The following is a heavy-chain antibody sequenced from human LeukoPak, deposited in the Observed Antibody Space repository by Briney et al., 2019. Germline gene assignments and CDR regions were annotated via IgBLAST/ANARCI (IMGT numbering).Heavy chain of an antibody. CDR2: ISSSSSSI. D-gene: IGHD4/OR15-4a*01. V-gene: IGHV3-48*02. CDR1: GFTFSSYT. J-gene: IGHJ4*02. CDR3: AREVRGTYLDY. Sequence: GGSLRLSCAASGFTFSSYTMNWVRQAPGKGLEWVLYISSSSSSIYYADSVKGRFSISRDNAKNSPHLQMNSLRDEDTAVYYCAREVRGTYLDYWGQGTLVTVSS.